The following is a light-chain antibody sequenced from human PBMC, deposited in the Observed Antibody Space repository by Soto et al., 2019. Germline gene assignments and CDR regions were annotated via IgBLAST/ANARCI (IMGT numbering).Light chain of an antibody. CDR1: QTISSW. J-gene: IGKJ1*01. CDR2: KAS. Sequence: DIQMTQSPSTLSGSVGDRVTLTCRASQTISSWLAWYQQKPGKAPKLLIYKASTLKSGVPSRFSGSGSGTEFTLTINSLQPDDFATYYCQHYNSYSEAFGQGTKVELK. V-gene: IGKV1-5*03. CDR3: QHYNSYSEA.